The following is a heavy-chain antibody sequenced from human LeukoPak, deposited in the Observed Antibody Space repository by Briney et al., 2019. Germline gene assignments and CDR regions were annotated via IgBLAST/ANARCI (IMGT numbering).Heavy chain of an antibody. CDR2: ISAYNGNT. J-gene: IGHJ5*02. D-gene: IGHD6-19*01. CDR3: ARDLRTAVAGNWFDP. Sequence: ASVNVSCKATGYTFTSYDISWVRQAPGQGLEGMGWISAYNGNTNYAQKFQGRVTMTRDTSTSTAYMELRSLRSDDTAVYYCARDLRTAVAGNWFDPWGQGTLVTVSS. V-gene: IGHV1-18*01. CDR1: GYTFTSYD.